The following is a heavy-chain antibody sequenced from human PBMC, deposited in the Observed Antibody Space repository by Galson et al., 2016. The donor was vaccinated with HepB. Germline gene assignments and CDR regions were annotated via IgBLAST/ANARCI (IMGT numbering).Heavy chain of an antibody. V-gene: IGHV5-51*01. Sequence: QSGAEVKKPGESLKISCKGSGYRFTNHWIGWVRQMPGKGLEWMGIIYPGDSDTRYSPSFQGQVTISVDKSISTAYLQWSSLKASDTAMYYCARHLFGSSSDYYGMDVWGQGTTVTVSS. CDR3: ARHLFGSSSDYYGMDV. CDR2: IYPGDSDT. J-gene: IGHJ6*02. D-gene: IGHD6-6*01. CDR1: GYRFTNHW.